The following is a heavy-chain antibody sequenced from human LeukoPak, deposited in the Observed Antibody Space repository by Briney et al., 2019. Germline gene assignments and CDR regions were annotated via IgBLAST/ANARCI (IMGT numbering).Heavy chain of an antibody. CDR1: GFTFSSYG. Sequence: GGSLRLSCAASGFTFSSYGMHWVRQAPGKGLEWVAFIRYDGSNKYYADSVKGRFTISRDNAKNSLYLQMNSLRAEDTAVYYCARDDGSSWSHSTIDYWGQGTLVTVSS. D-gene: IGHD6-13*01. J-gene: IGHJ4*02. CDR2: IRYDGSNK. CDR3: ARDDGSSWSHSTIDY. V-gene: IGHV3-30*02.